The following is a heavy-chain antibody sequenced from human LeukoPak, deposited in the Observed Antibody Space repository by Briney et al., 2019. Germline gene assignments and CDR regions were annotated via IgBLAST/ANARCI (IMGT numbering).Heavy chain of an antibody. CDR2: IRSNGDTT. V-gene: IGHV3-23*01. CDR3: AKGQELDDGVFDS. J-gene: IGHJ4*02. D-gene: IGHD1-1*01. Sequence: GGSLRLSCAASGFTFSSIAMTWVRQAPGKGLEWVSTIRSNGDTTYNADSVKGRFTISRDNSKSTLYLQLNSLRVEDTAIYYCAKGQELDDGVFDSWGQGTLVTVSS. CDR1: GFTFSSIA.